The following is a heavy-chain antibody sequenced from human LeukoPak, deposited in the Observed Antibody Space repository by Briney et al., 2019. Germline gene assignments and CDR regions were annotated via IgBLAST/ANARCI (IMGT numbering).Heavy chain of an antibody. J-gene: IGHJ4*02. Sequence: PGGSLRLSCAASGFTFSSYAMSWVRQAPGKGLEWVSAISGSGGSTYYADSVKGRFTISRDNSKNTLYLQMNRLRAEDTAVYYCATMFWAQAASGSDYWGQGTLVTISS. CDR3: ATMFWAQAASGSDY. V-gene: IGHV3-23*01. D-gene: IGHD3-10*02. CDR2: ISGSGGST. CDR1: GFTFSSYA.